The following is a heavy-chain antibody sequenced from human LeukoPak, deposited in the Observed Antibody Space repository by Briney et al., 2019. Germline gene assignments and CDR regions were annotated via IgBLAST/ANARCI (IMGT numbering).Heavy chain of an antibody. J-gene: IGHJ5*02. V-gene: IGHV4-34*01. CDR3: AREPREGHIAVVDWFDP. Sequence: SETLSLTCAVYGGSFSGYYWSWIRQPPGKGLEWIGEINHSGSTNYNPSLKSRVTISVDTSKNQFSLKLSSVTAADTAVYYCAREPREGHIAVVDWFDPWGQGTLVTVSS. D-gene: IGHD6-19*01. CDR1: GGSFSGYY. CDR2: INHSGST.